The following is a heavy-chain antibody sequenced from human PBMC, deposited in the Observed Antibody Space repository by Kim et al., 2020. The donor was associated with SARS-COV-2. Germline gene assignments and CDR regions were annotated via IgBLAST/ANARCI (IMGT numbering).Heavy chain of an antibody. V-gene: IGHV3-33*01. Sequence: GGSLRLSCAASGFTFSSYGMHWVRQAPGKGLEWVAVIWYDGSNKYYADSVKGRFTISRDNSKNTLYLQMNSLRAEDTAVYYCARDEAAADKYYFDYWGQGTLVTVSS. CDR2: IWYDGSNK. D-gene: IGHD6-13*01. CDR1: GFTFSSYG. J-gene: IGHJ4*02. CDR3: ARDEAAADKYYFDY.